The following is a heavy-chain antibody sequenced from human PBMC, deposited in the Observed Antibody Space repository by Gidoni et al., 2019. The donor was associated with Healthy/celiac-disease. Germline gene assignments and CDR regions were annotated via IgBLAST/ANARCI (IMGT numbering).Heavy chain of an antibody. Sequence: EGQLVESGGGLVQPGGSLRLSCAAYGFTFSSFEMNWVRQAPGKGLEVVSYISSSGSTIYYADSVKGRFTNSRDNAKNTLYLQMNSLRAEDTAVYYCARDLETTVTTTLAAPVLDYWGQGTLVTVSS. V-gene: IGHV3-48*03. J-gene: IGHJ4*02. CDR1: GFTFSSFE. D-gene: IGHD4-17*01. CDR2: ISSSGSTI. CDR3: ARDLETTVTTTLAAPVLDY.